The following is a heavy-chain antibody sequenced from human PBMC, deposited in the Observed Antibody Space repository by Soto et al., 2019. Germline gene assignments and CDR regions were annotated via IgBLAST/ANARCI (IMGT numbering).Heavy chain of an antibody. D-gene: IGHD2-15*01. V-gene: IGHV4-59*01. CDR3: ARASGGSFNWVDP. CDR1: GGSISSYY. J-gene: IGHJ5*02. CDR2: IYHSGST. Sequence: PSETLSLTCTVSGGSISSYYWSWIRQPPGKGLEWIGYIYHSGSTNYNPSLKSRVIISVDTAKNQLSLKLSFMTAADTAVYYCARASGGSFNWVDPWGQGTLVTVSS.